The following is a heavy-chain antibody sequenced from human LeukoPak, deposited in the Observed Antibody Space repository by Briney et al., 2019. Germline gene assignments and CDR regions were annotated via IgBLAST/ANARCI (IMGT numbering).Heavy chain of an antibody. V-gene: IGHV3-23*01. CDR3: AKVFYGDIDY. D-gene: IGHD4-17*01. J-gene: IGHJ4*02. CDR1: VFTFSSYA. Sequence: GGSLRLSCAASVFTFSSYAMSWIRQAPGKGLEWVSASSGSGGSTYYADSVKGRFTISRDNSKNTLYLQMNSLRAEDTAVYYCAKVFYGDIDYWGQGTLVTVSS. CDR2: SSGSGGST.